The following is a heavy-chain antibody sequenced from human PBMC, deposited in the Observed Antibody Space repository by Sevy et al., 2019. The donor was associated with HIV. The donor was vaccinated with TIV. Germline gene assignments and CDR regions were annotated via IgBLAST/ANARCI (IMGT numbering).Heavy chain of an antibody. J-gene: IGHJ4*02. CDR3: ARGIFGSGSRLGLGY. Sequence: WGSLRLSCEASGFSFSDYWMTWVRQAPGKGLEWVANMRQDGRETYYVDSVKGRFTVSRDNAKNSLWLQMNSLRAEDTAVYYCARGIFGSGSRLGLGYWGQGTLVTVSS. D-gene: IGHD3-10*01. CDR2: MRQDGRET. V-gene: IGHV3-7*03. CDR1: GFSFSDYW.